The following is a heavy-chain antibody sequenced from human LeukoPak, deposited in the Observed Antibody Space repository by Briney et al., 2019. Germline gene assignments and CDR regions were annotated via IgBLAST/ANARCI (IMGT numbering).Heavy chain of an antibody. J-gene: IGHJ6*03. Sequence: GGSLRLSCAASGFTFSSYEMNWVRQAPGKGLEWVSYISSSGSTIYYADSVKGRFTISRDNAKNSLYLQMHSLRAEDTAIYYCVREEDGYSSLYYYYHYMDVWGKGTTVTISS. D-gene: IGHD5-24*01. CDR2: ISSSGSTI. CDR1: GFTFSSYE. V-gene: IGHV3-48*03. CDR3: VREEDGYSSLYYYYHYMDV.